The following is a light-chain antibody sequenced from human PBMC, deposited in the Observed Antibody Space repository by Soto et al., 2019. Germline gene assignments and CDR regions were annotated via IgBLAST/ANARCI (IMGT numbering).Light chain of an antibody. CDR1: SSDVSDDNY. Sequence: QSALTQPPSASGSPGQSVTISCTGTSSDVSDDNYVSWYQQHPGKAPKVMIYEVSKRPSGVPDRFSGSKSGNTASLTVSGLQAEDEAHYYCSAYAGSKNVVFGGGTKLTVL. J-gene: IGLJ2*01. CDR3: SAYAGSKNVV. CDR2: EVS. V-gene: IGLV2-8*01.